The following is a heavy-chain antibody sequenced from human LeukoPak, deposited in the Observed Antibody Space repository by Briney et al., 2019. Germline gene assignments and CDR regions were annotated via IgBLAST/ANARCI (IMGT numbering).Heavy chain of an antibody. CDR2: IKQDGSEK. J-gene: IGHJ4*02. Sequence: GGSLRLSCAASGFTFSTYWMSWVRQAPGKGLEWVANIKQDGSEKYYVDSVKGRFTISRDNAKNSLYLQMNSLRAKDTAVYYCARVARGYSYGSDYWGQGTLVTVSS. V-gene: IGHV3-7*01. CDR3: ARVARGYSYGSDY. CDR1: GFTFSTYW. D-gene: IGHD5-18*01.